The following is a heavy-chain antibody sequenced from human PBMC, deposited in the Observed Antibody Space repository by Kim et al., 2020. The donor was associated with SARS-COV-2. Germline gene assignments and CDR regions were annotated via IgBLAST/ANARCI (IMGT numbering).Heavy chain of an antibody. CDR1: GGSISSYY. V-gene: IGHV4-4*07. CDR3: ARVQGYCSSTSCRGYYYYGMDV. D-gene: IGHD2-2*01. Sequence: SETLSLTCTVSGGSISSYYWSWIRQPAGKGLEWIGRIYTSGSTNYNPSLKSRVTMSVDTSKNQFSLKLSSVTAADTAVYYCARVQGYCSSTSCRGYYYYGMDVWGQGTTVTVSS. CDR2: IYTSGST. J-gene: IGHJ6*02.